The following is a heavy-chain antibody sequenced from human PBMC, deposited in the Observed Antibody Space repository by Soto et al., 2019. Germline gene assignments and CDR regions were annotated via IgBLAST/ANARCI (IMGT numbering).Heavy chain of an antibody. V-gene: IGHV4-39*01. CDR1: GGSISSSSYY. J-gene: IGHJ6*02. CDR3: ARHWRYYDSSGYYRDYGMDV. D-gene: IGHD3-22*01. CDR2: IYYSGST. Sequence: LSLTCTVSGGSISSSSYYWGWIRQPPGKGLEWIGSIYYSGSTYYNPSLKSRVTISVDTSKNQFSLKLSSVTAADTAVYYCARHWRYYDSSGYYRDYGMDVWGQGTTVTVSS.